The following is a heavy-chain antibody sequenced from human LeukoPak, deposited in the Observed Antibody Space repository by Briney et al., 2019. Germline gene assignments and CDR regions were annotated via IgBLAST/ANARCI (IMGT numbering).Heavy chain of an antibody. CDR2: VKSKTDGGTK. CDR3: TTDLSELDDSGYYAKYFHH. V-gene: IGHV3-15*01. Sequence: PGGSLRLSCAASGFTFSKVWMSWVRQAPGKGLEWVGRVKSKTDGGTKDYAAPVKGRFTISRDDSKDTLFLQMNSLKTEDTAVYYCTTDLSELDDSGYYAKYFHHWGQGTLVSVSS. CDR1: GFTFSKVW. D-gene: IGHD3-22*01. J-gene: IGHJ1*01.